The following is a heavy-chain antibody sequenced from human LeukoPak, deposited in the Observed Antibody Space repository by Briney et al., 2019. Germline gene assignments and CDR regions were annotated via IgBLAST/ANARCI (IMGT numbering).Heavy chain of an antibody. Sequence: GGSLRLSREVSGFTISGYWMHWVRQAPGKGLVWVSRINGDGSIAAYADSVKGRFTISRDNAKNTLYLQMNSLRAEDTAVYYCARGRAGNYYNHNDYWGQGTLVTVSS. V-gene: IGHV3-74*01. CDR2: INGDGSIA. D-gene: IGHD3-10*01. J-gene: IGHJ4*02. CDR3: ARGRAGNYYNHNDY. CDR1: GFTISGYW.